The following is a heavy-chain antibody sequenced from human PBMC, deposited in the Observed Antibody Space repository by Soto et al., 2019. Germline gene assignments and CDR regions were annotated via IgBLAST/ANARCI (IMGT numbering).Heavy chain of an antibody. D-gene: IGHD5-18*01. V-gene: IGHV1-69*01. CDR3: AGGAPEGYTYGYGALHL. J-gene: IGHJ3*01. CDR1: GGTFSSIA. CDR2: IIPLFGAG. Sequence: QVLLVQSGSEVKKPGSSVKVSCQVSGGTFSSIALSWVRQAPGQGLEWVGGIIPLFGAGNYAQKFRDRVTITADDSANTIYMDMRSLTLEDTAVYYCAGGAPEGYTYGYGALHLGGQGTTVTVSS.